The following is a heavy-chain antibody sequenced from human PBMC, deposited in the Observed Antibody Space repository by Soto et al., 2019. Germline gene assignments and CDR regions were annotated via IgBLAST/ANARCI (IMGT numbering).Heavy chain of an antibody. CDR2: ISAYNGNT. J-gene: IGHJ6*03. CDR1: GYTFTSYG. D-gene: IGHD5-12*01. Sequence: ASVKVSCKASGYTFTSYGISWVRQAPGQGLERMGWISAYNGNTNYAQKLQGRVTMTTDTSTSTAYMELRSPRSDDTAVYYCAIYGGYDYADYCQCYMDVWGKGTTVTVAS. V-gene: IGHV1-18*01. CDR3: AIYGGYDYADYCQCYMDV.